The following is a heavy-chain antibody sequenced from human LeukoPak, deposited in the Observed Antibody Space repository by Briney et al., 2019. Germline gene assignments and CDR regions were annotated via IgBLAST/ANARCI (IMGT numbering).Heavy chain of an antibody. Sequence: GGSLRLSCAASGFTFSSYAMSWFRQAPGKGLEWVSSISSSSSYIYYADSVKGRFTISRDNAKNSLYLQMNSLRAEDTAVYYCAREGGHYGSGSYYPDYWGQGTLVTVSS. D-gene: IGHD3-10*01. CDR1: GFTFSSYA. CDR3: AREGGHYGSGSYYPDY. CDR2: ISSSSSYI. J-gene: IGHJ4*02. V-gene: IGHV3-21*01.